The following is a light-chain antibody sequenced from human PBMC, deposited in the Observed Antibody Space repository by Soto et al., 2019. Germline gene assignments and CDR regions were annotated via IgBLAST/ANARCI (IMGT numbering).Light chain of an antibody. J-gene: IGKJ1*01. Sequence: IALRLSPGTMSLSSGGRVTFSXRARPSCSSNFAWHKQKVVXXTRIXXXDAXTRATGIPARFIGSGSGREFTLTISSLQSEDFAVSYCRQYNNWPTWTFGQGTKVDIK. CDR3: RQYNNWPTWT. V-gene: IGKV3-15*01. CDR1: PSCSSN. CDR2: DAX.